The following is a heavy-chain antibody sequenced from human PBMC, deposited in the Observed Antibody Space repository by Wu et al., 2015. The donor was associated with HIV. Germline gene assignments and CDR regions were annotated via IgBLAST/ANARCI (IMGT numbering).Heavy chain of an antibody. V-gene: IGHV1-69*12. Sequence: QVQLVQSGAEVKKPGSSVKVSCKASGGTFSSYAISWVRQAPGQGLEWMGGIIPIFGTANYAQKFQGRVTITADESTSTAYMELSSLRSEDTAVYYCARGRSIAAAGTRAYYYMDVWGKGDHGSPSP. CDR1: GGTFSSYA. J-gene: IGHJ6*03. CDR2: IIPIFGTA. CDR3: ARGRSIAAAGTRAYYYMDV. D-gene: IGHD6-13*01.